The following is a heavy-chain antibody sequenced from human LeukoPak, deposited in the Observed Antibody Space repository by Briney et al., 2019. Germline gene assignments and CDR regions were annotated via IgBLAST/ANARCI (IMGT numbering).Heavy chain of an antibody. CDR1: GLTISSDY. Sequence: GGSLRLSCAASGLTISSDYMSWVRQAPGKGLEWVAFIRYDGSNKYYADSVKGRFTISRDNSKNTLYLQMNSLRAEDTAVYYCAKDHEWFGELLRSEFDYWGQGTLVTVSS. D-gene: IGHD3-10*01. V-gene: IGHV3-30*02. CDR3: AKDHEWFGELLRSEFDY. CDR2: IRYDGSNK. J-gene: IGHJ4*02.